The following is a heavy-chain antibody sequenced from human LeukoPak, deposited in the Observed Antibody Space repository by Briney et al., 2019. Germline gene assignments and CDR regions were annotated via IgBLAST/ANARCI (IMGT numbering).Heavy chain of an antibody. Sequence: GGSLRLSCEASGFTFSDSAMSWVRQASGRGLEWVSLIRASGGNSYYADSVKGRFTVSRDSSKNTLHLQMNSLRAEDTAVYYCAKSLGYGSGWYYFDYWGRGTLVTVSS. CDR3: AKSLGYGSGWYYFDY. CDR2: IRASGGNS. CDR1: GFTFSDSA. V-gene: IGHV3-23*01. D-gene: IGHD6-19*01. J-gene: IGHJ4*02.